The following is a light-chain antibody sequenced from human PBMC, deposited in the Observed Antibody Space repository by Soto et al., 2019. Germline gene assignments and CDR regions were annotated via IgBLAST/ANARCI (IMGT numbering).Light chain of an antibody. J-gene: IGLJ1*01. Sequence: QSALTQPPSVSLAPGQRVSISCTGSTSNIGAPYDVHWYQHLPGTAPKLLICGDNNRPSGVPDRFSGSKSGTSASLAITRLQAEDEADYYCQSYDISLHNYVFGTGTKVTVL. CDR1: TSNIGAPYD. CDR3: QSYDISLHNYV. CDR2: GDN. V-gene: IGLV1-40*01.